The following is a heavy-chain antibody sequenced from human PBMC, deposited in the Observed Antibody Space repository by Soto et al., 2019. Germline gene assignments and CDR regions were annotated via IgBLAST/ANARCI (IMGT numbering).Heavy chain of an antibody. CDR2: IYYSGST. Sequence: SETLSLTCTVSGGSISSSSYYWGWIRQPPGKGLEWIGSIYYSGSTYYNPSLKSRVTISVDTSKNQFSLKLSSVTAADTAVYYCASNRDYAEALPGLNWGQGTLVTVSS. CDR1: GGSISSSSYY. J-gene: IGHJ4*02. D-gene: IGHD4-17*01. CDR3: ASNRDYAEALPGLN. V-gene: IGHV4-39*01.